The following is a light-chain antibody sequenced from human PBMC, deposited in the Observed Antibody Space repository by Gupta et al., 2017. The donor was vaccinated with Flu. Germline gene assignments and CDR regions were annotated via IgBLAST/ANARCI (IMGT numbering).Light chain of an antibody. CDR3: QQTDSNPPIT. Sequence: SSLSASVGDRVTITCRASQSIRSYLNWYKQKPGKAPKLLIYAASSWQSGVPSRFSGSGYGTDFTLTISSRQPEDFAAYYCQQTDSNPPITFGRGTKVEIK. CDR2: AAS. V-gene: IGKV1-39*01. CDR1: QSIRSY. J-gene: IGKJ4*01.